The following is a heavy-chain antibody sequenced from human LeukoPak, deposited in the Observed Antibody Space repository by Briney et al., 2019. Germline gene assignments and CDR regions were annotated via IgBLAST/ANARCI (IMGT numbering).Heavy chain of an antibody. J-gene: IGHJ5*02. Sequence: SQTLSLTCTVSGGSISSGGYYWSWIRQHPGKGLEWIGYIYYSGSTYYNPSLKSRVTISVDTSKNQFSLKLSSVTAADTAVYYCARDSGFGELRWFDPWGQGTLVTVSS. D-gene: IGHD3-10*01. CDR3: ARDSGFGELRWFDP. CDR2: IYYSGST. V-gene: IGHV4-31*03. CDR1: GGSISSGGYY.